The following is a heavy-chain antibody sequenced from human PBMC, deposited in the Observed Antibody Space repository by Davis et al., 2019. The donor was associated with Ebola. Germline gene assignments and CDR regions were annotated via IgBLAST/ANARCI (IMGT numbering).Heavy chain of an antibody. J-gene: IGHJ6*02. V-gene: IGHV3-21*01. CDR2: ISSSTSHI. Sequence: GESLKISCAASGFTFSRYSMNWVRQAPGKALEWVSSISSSTSHIYYADSVKGRFTISRDNAKNSLYLQMNSLRAEDTAVYYCARDRGNCNYYYYGMDVWGQGTTVTVSS. CDR1: GFTFSRYS. CDR3: ARDRGNCNYYYYGMDV. D-gene: IGHD4-23*01.